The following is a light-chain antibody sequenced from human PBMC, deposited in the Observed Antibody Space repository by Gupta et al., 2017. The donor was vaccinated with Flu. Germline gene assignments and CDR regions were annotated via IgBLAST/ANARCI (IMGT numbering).Light chain of an antibody. CDR3: MQSLQLPLYT. V-gene: IGKV2D-29*01. CDR1: ESLLHSDGKTY. CDR2: EVS. J-gene: IGKJ2*01. Sequence: EIVLTQTPLSLSVTPGQPASISCKSSESLLHSDGKTYFYWYLQKSGQPPQLLMYEVSNRFSGVADRFSGSGSGTDFTLKSSRVEAEDVGVYYCMQSLQLPLYTFGQGTKLEIK.